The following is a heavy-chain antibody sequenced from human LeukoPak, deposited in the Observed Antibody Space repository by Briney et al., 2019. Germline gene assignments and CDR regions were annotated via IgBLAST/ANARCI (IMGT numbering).Heavy chain of an antibody. CDR3: AREPSLYDILTGYYSPGGMDV. Sequence: GGSLRLSCAASGFTFSSYAMHWVRQAPGKGLEWVAVISYDGSNKYYADSVKGRFTISRDNSKNTLYLQMNSLRAEDTAVYYCAREPSLYDILTGYYSPGGMDVWGQGTTVTVSS. CDR2: ISYDGSNK. V-gene: IGHV3-30-3*01. CDR1: GFTFSSYA. D-gene: IGHD3-9*01. J-gene: IGHJ6*02.